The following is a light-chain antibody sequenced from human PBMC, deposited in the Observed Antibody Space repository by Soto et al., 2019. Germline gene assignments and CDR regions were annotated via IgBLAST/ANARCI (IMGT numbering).Light chain of an antibody. CDR2: AAS. V-gene: IGKV1-39*01. J-gene: IGKJ1*01. CDR3: QQSYSTPRT. Sequence: DIQMTQSPSSLSSSVGDRVTITCRASQNIKTYLNWYQQKPGNAPNLLIYAASSLQSGVPSRFSGSGFGTDFTLSIRSLQPDDFARYYCQQSYSTPRTFGQGTRVETK. CDR1: QNIKTY.